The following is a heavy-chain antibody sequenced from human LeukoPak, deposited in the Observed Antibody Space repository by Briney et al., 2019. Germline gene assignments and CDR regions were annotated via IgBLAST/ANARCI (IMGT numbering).Heavy chain of an antibody. CDR1: GYTFRYYY. V-gene: IGHV1-2*02. Sequence: ASVKVSCKASGYTFRYYYMHWVRQAPGQGLEWMGWINPNSGGTMYAQKFQGRVAMTRDTSINTAYMELSRLTSDDTAVYYCARDGDDNGDYVLGWFDPWGQGTLVTVSS. CDR3: ARDGDDNGDYVLGWFDP. D-gene: IGHD4-17*01. J-gene: IGHJ5*02. CDR2: INPNSGGT.